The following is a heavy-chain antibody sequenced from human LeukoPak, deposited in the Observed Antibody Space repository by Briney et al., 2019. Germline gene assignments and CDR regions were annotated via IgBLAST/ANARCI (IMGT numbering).Heavy chain of an antibody. V-gene: IGHV3-21*06. CDR2: ISSSSSYI. CDR3: ARDLGNSQTSPQPYFDL. Sequence: GGSLRLSCAASGFTFSSYSMNWVRQAPGKGLEWVSSISSSSSYIYYADSVKGRFTISRDNAKNSLYLQMNSLRAEDTAVYYCARDLGNSQTSPQPYFDLWGRGTLVTVSS. D-gene: IGHD5-12*01. J-gene: IGHJ2*01. CDR1: GFTFSSYS.